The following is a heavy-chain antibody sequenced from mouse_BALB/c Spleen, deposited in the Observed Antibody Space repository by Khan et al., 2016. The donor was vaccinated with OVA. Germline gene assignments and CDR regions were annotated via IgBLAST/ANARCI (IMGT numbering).Heavy chain of an antibody. CDR3: ARAYYGNYREAMDY. CDR1: GFSLTGYG. D-gene: IGHD2-10*01. CDR2: IWGDGST. V-gene: IGHV2-6-7*01. Sequence: VQLKESGPGLVAPSQSLSITCTVSGFSLTGYGVNWVRQPPGKGLEWLGMIWGDGSTDYNSALKSRLSITKDNSKSQVFLKMNSRQTDDTARYYCARAYYGNYREAMDYWGQGTSVTVSS. J-gene: IGHJ4*01.